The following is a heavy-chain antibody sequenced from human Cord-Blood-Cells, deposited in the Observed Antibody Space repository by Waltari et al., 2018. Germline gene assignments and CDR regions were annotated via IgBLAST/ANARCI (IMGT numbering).Heavy chain of an antibody. Sequence: EVQLVQSGAEVKKPGESLKISCKGSGYSFTSYWIGWVRQLPGKGLDWMGIIDPGDSDTVYSPSSQAQVTISAYKSISTAYLQWSSLKASDTSRYYCALSGWQIDDWGQGTLVTVSS. V-gene: IGHV5-51*01. CDR2: IDPGDSDT. D-gene: IGHD6-19*01. J-gene: IGHJ4*02. CDR3: ALSGWQIDD. CDR1: GYSFTSYW.